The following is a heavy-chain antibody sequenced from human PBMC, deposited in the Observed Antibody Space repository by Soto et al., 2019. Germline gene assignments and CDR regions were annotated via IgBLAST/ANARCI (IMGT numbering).Heavy chain of an antibody. Sequence: PGGSLRLSCAASGFTVSSNYMSWVRQAPGKGLEWVSVIYSGGSTYYADSVKGRFTISRDNSKNTLYLQMNSLRAEDTAVYYCAREGYTAMVPGSGDFDYWGQGTLVTVSS. CDR1: GFTVSSNY. J-gene: IGHJ4*02. D-gene: IGHD5-18*01. V-gene: IGHV3-66*01. CDR3: AREGYTAMVPGSGDFDY. CDR2: IYSGGST.